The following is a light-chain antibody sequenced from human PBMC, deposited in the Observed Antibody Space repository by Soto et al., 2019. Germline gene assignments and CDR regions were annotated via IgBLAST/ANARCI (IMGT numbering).Light chain of an antibody. Sequence: EIVMTQSPATLSVSPGERATLSCRASQSISNKLAWYQQRPGQAPRLLIYGASTRATGIPARFSGSGSGTEFTLTISSLQSEDFALYYCQQYNNWPPNYTFGQGTKLEIK. CDR1: QSISNK. J-gene: IGKJ2*01. CDR3: QQYNNWPPNYT. V-gene: IGKV3-15*01. CDR2: GAS.